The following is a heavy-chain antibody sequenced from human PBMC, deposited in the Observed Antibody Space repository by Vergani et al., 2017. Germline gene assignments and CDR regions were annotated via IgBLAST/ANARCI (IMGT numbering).Heavy chain of an antibody. CDR1: GGSISSGGYS. D-gene: IGHD3-22*01. Sequence: QLQLQESGSGLVKPSQTLSLTCAVSGGSISSGGYSWSWLRQPPGKGLEWIGYIYHSGSTYYNPSLKSRVTISVDRSKNQFSLKLSSVTAADTAVYYCASYYYDSSGYPYYFDYWGQGTLVTVSS. V-gene: IGHV4-30-2*01. J-gene: IGHJ4*02. CDR2: IYHSGST. CDR3: ASYYYDSSGYPYYFDY.